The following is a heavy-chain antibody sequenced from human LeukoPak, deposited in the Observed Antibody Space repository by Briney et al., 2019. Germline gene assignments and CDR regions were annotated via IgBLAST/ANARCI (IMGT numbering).Heavy chain of an antibody. D-gene: IGHD6-19*01. CDR3: ARVGASGWPHFDY. V-gene: IGHV6-1*01. CDR1: GDSVSSDRAA. Sequence: SQTLSLTCAISGDSVSSDRAAWNWIRQSPSRGLEWLGRTYYRSKWHNDYAGSVKSRITFNPDTSKNQFSLHLNSVTPEDTAVYYCARVGASGWPHFDYWGQGSLVTVSS. CDR2: TYYRSKWHN. J-gene: IGHJ4*02.